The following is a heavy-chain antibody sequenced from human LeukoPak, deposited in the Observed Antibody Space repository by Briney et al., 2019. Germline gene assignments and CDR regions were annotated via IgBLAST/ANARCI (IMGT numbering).Heavy chain of an antibody. J-gene: IGHJ4*02. CDR2: IYYSGST. Sequence: SGTLSLTCTVSGDSISNYYWSWIRQPPGKGLEWIGYIYYSGSTNYNPSLKSRVTISLDTSKNQFSLKLSSVTAADTAVYHCARAMLGYCSGGSCYSGGFDYWGQGTLVTVSS. V-gene: IGHV4-59*01. CDR3: ARAMLGYCSGGSCYSGGFDY. CDR1: GDSISNYY. D-gene: IGHD2-15*01.